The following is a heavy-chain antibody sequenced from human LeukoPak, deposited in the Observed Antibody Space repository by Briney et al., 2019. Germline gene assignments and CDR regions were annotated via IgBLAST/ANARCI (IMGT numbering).Heavy chain of an antibody. Sequence: GGSLGVSCATSGFSFSGTWMTWVRQAPGKGLECVTNIKPDGSQKYYLDSVKGRFTVSRHNAKNSLYLQMNNLRVEDTGIYFCATDLNHDSGGWGQGTLVTASS. D-gene: IGHD6-19*01. V-gene: IGHV3-7*01. CDR3: ATDLNHDSGG. J-gene: IGHJ4*02. CDR1: GFSFSGTW. CDR2: IKPDGSQK.